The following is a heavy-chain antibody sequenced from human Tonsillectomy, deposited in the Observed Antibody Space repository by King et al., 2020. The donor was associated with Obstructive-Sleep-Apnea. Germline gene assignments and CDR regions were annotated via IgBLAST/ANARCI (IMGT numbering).Heavy chain of an antibody. J-gene: IGHJ4*02. Sequence: VQLVESGGGLVKPGGSLRLSCAASGFTFSNARMSWVRQPPGKGLEWVGRIKSKTGSGTADYPAPVEGRFTISRDDSNDTLYLQMNSLKTEDTAMYYCRTASSEGDFWGQGTLVTVSS. CDR1: GFTFSNAR. CDR2: IKSKTGSGTA. CDR3: RTASSEGDF. V-gene: IGHV3-15*01.